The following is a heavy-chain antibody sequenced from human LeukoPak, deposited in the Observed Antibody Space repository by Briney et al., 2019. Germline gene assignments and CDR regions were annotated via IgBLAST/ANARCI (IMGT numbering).Heavy chain of an antibody. CDR3: ARLPKWEPLRVVDY. J-gene: IGHJ4*02. Sequence: GGSLRLSCAASGFTFSSYWMSWVRQAPGKGLEWVANIKQDGSEKYYVDSVKGRFTISRDNAKNSLYLQMNSLRAEDTAVYYCARLPKWEPLRVVDYWGQGTLVTVSS. CDR1: GFTFSSYW. V-gene: IGHV3-7*01. CDR2: IKQDGSEK. D-gene: IGHD1-26*01.